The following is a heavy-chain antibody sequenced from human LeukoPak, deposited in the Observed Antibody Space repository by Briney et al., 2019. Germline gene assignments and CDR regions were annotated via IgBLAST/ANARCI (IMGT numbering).Heavy chain of an antibody. Sequence: PGGSLRLSCAASGFTFSSYWMSWVRQAPGKGLEWVANIKQDGSEKYYGDSVKGRFTISRDNARTSLYLQLNSLRAEDTAVYFCARDSAGYFDYWGQGTLVTVSS. CDR1: GFTFSSYW. J-gene: IGHJ4*02. CDR3: ARDSAGYFDY. V-gene: IGHV3-7*05. CDR2: IKQDGSEK.